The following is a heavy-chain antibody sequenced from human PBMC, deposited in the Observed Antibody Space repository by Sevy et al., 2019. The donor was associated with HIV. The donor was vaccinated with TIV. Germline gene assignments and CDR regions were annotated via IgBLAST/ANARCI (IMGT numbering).Heavy chain of an antibody. V-gene: IGHV3-21*01. J-gene: IGHJ3*02. D-gene: IGHD3-22*01. CDR3: ARYDSGGVAFDI. Sequence: GGSLRLSCAASGFTFSSYSMNWVRQAPGKGLEWVSSISSSSSYIYYADSVKGRFTISRDNAKNSLYLQMNSLRAEDTAVYYCARYDSGGVAFDIWGQGTMVNVSS. CDR2: ISSSSSYI. CDR1: GFTFSSYS.